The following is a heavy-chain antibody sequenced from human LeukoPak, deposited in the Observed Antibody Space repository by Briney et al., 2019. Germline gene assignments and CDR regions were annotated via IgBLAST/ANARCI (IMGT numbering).Heavy chain of an antibody. D-gene: IGHD2-15*01. CDR2: INHSGST. CDR1: GGSFSGYY. V-gene: IGHV4-34*01. J-gene: IGHJ1*01. CDR3: ASPRRVCSGGSCYSPYFQH. Sequence: PSETLSLTCAVYGGSFSGYYWSWIRQPPGKGLEWIGEINHSGSTNYNPSLKSRVTISVDTSKNQFSLKLSSVTAADTAVYYCASPRRVCSGGSCYSPYFQHWGQGTLVTVSS.